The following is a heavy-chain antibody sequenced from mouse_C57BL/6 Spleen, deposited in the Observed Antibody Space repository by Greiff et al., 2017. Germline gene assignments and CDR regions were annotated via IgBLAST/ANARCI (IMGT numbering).Heavy chain of an antibody. Sequence: EVKMVESGGGLVKPGGSLKLSCAASGFTFSDYGMHWVRQAPEKGLEWVAYISSGSSTIYYADTVKGRFTISRDNAKNTLFLQMTSLRSEDTAMYYCASPYDSYAMDYWGQGTSVTVSS. V-gene: IGHV5-17*01. CDR3: ASPYDSYAMDY. J-gene: IGHJ4*01. D-gene: IGHD6-5*01. CDR1: GFTFSDYG. CDR2: ISSGSSTI.